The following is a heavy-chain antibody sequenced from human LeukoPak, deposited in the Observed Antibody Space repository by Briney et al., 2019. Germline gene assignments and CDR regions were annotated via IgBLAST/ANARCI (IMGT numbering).Heavy chain of an antibody. Sequence: GGSLRLSCAASGFTFSSYSMNWVRQAPGKGLEWVSSISSSSSYIYYADSVKGRFTISRDNAKNSLYLQMNSLRAEDTAVYYCAKVHWGLEDYFDYWGQGTLVTVSS. D-gene: IGHD1-1*01. CDR2: ISSSSSYI. V-gene: IGHV3-21*04. CDR3: AKVHWGLEDYFDY. CDR1: GFTFSSYS. J-gene: IGHJ4*02.